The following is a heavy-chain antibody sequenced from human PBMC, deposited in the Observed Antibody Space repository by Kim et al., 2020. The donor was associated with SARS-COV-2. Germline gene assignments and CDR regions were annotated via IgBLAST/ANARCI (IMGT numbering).Heavy chain of an antibody. D-gene: IGHD5-12*01. J-gene: IGHJ4*02. Sequence: ADSVGGRFTISRDSSKNTLYLQMNSLTAEDTAVYYCAGGVRDGYTSHYFDHWGQGTLVTVSS. V-gene: IGHV3-66*01. CDR3: AGGVRDGYTSHYFDH.